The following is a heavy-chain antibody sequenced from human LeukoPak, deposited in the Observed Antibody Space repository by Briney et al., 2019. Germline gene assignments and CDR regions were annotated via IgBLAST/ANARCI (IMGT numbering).Heavy chain of an antibody. D-gene: IGHD3-16*01. V-gene: IGHV3-15*01. CDR1: RFTFSNAW. J-gene: IGHJ3*01. CDR2: IKSKTHGGTT. CDR3: TTVEYASFDV. Sequence: PGGSLRLSCAASRFTFSNAWMSWVRQAPGKGLEWVGRIKSKTHGGTTDYAAPVKGRFTITRDDSRTTLYLQMNSLKTEDTAVYYCTTVEYASFDVWSQGTMVTVSS.